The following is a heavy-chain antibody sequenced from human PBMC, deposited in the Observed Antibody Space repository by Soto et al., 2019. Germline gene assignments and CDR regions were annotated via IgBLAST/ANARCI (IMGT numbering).Heavy chain of an antibody. CDR2: IYYSGST. CDR1: GGSISSGDYY. D-gene: IGHD3-22*01. Sequence: QVQLQVSGPGLVKPSQTLSLTCTFSGGSISSGDYYWSWISQPPGKGLEWIGYIYYSGSTYYNPYLTSRLTIAVDTSNNQFSMKLSSVTAADTAVYYCARVGRTSYYDSSGYNWFDPWGQGTLGTVSS. V-gene: IGHV4-30-4*01. CDR3: ARVGRTSYYDSSGYNWFDP. J-gene: IGHJ5*02.